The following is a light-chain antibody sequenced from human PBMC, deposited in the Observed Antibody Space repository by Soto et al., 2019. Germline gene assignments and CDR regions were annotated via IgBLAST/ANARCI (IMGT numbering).Light chain of an antibody. CDR1: SSDVGSYNL. J-gene: IGLJ2*01. V-gene: IGLV2-23*03. CDR3: CSYAGSSTFLV. CDR2: EGS. Sequence: QSALTQPASVSGSPGQSITISCTGTSSDVGSYNLVSWYQQHPGKAPKLMIYEGSKRPSGISNRFSGSKSGNTASLTISGRQAEDEADYYCCSYAGSSTFLVFGGGTQLTVL.